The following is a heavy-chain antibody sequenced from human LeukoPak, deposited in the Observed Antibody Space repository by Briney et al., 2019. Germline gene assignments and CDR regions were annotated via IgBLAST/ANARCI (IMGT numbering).Heavy chain of an antibody. Sequence: GGSLRLSCAASGFTFNSYWMSWVRQAPGKGLEWVANIKQDESERYYVDSVKGRFTISRDNAKNSLYLQMNSLRAEDTAVYYCARDYNSDYGDLMGVMGGYWGQGTLVTVSS. CDR1: GFTFNSYW. CDR3: ARDYNSDYGDLMGVMGGY. CDR2: IKQDESER. J-gene: IGHJ4*02. V-gene: IGHV3-7*01. D-gene: IGHD4-17*01.